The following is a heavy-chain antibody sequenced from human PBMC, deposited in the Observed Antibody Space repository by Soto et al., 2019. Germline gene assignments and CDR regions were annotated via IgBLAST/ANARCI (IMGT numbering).Heavy chain of an antibody. V-gene: IGHV4-59*02. CDR1: GRSVSSDY. CDR2: VFYGGT. J-gene: IGHJ4*02. CDR3: ARGVDSWSGYLF. D-gene: IGHD3-3*01. Sequence: SETLSLTCSVSGRSVSSDYWSWIRQSPDTGLEWLGYVFYGGTDYNPSLKSRVSLSVDTTTKQFSLKMTSMTAAERVVYYCARGVDSWSGYLFWGQGTPVTVSA.